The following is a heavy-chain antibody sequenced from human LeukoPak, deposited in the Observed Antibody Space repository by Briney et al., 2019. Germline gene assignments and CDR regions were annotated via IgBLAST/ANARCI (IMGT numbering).Heavy chain of an antibody. Sequence: ASVTVSCKASGGTFTSYGISWVRQAPGQGPEWMGWISAYNGNTNYAQKLQGRVTMTTDTSTSTAYMELRSLRSDDTAVYYCARDQVGATGEYYWGQGTLVTVSS. J-gene: IGHJ4*02. CDR3: ARDQVGATGEYY. CDR1: GGTFTSYG. D-gene: IGHD1-26*01. CDR2: ISAYNGNT. V-gene: IGHV1-18*01.